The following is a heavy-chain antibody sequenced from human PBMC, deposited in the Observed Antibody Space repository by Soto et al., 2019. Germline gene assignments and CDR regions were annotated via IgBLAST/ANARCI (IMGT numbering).Heavy chain of an antibody. CDR3: ARGLWAGYCSGGSCGFY. CDR2: INSDGSST. J-gene: IGHJ4*02. Sequence: EVQLVESGGGLVQPGGSLRLSCAASGFTFSSYWMHWVRQAPRKGLVWVSRINSDGSSTSYADSVKGRFTISRDNAKNTLYLQMNSLRAEDTAVYYCARGLWAGYCSGGSCGFYWGQGTLVTVSS. V-gene: IGHV3-74*01. CDR1: GFTFSSYW. D-gene: IGHD2-15*01.